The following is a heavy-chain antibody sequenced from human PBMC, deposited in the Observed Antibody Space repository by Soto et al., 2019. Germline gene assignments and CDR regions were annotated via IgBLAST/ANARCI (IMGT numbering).Heavy chain of an antibody. CDR1: GFTFSSYW. J-gene: IGHJ3*02. D-gene: IGHD3-22*01. V-gene: IGHV3-7*03. Sequence: PGGSLRLSCAASGFTFSSYWMSWVRQAPGKGLEWVANIKQDGSEKYYVDSVKGRFTISRDNAKNSLYLQMNSLRAEDTAVYYCARETYYYDSTGYDIWGQGSMVTVSS. CDR2: IKQDGSEK. CDR3: ARETYYYDSTGYDI.